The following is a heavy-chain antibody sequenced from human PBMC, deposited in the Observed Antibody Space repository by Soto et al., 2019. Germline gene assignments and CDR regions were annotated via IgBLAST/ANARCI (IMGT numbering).Heavy chain of an antibody. Sequence: QVQLVQSGAEVTKPGASVKVSCKASGYTFTDYYLHWVRQAPGQGLEWMGWISPNSGGTYYAQKFQGRVTMTRDTSISTVYMELSRLRSDDTAVYYCARDSRSGYDYHSYAYWGQGTLVTVSS. D-gene: IGHD5-12*01. V-gene: IGHV1-2*02. CDR3: ARDSRSGYDYHSYAY. CDR1: GYTFTDYY. J-gene: IGHJ4*02. CDR2: ISPNSGGT.